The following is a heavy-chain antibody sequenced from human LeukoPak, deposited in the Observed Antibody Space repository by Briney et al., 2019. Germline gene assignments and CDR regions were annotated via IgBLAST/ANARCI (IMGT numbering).Heavy chain of an antibody. Sequence: GGSLRLSCAASGFSFSTYSMIWVRQAPGKGLEWVSSISSSSDYIYYADSVKGRFTISRDNAKNSLYLQMNSLRAEDTAVYYCTRATRGGYDGYFDYWGQGTLVTVSS. CDR3: TRATRGGYDGYFDY. CDR2: ISSSSDYI. V-gene: IGHV3-21*01. J-gene: IGHJ4*02. CDR1: GFSFSTYS. D-gene: IGHD5-12*01.